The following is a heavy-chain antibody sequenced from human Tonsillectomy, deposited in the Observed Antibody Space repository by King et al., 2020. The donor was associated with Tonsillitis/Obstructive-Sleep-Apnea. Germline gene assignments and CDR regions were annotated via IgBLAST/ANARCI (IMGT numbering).Heavy chain of an antibody. V-gene: IGHV3-30*04. D-gene: IGHD5-24*01. J-gene: IGHJ4*02. CDR2: ISYDGSDE. CDR1: GFTFSSYA. Sequence: VQLVESGGGVVQPGRSLRLSCAASGFTFSSYAMHWVRQAPGKGLEWVAVISYDGSDEYYADSVKGRLTISRDNSKNTVYLQMNSLRAEDTAVYYCARDGGVEMATIENYFDYWGQGTLVTVSS. CDR3: ARDGGVEMATIENYFDY.